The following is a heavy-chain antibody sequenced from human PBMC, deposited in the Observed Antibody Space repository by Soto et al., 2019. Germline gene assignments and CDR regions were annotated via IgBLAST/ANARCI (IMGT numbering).Heavy chain of an antibody. D-gene: IGHD3-22*01. Sequence: VGSLRLSCAASGFTFSSYWMSWVRQAPGKGLEWVANIKQDGSEKYYVDSVKGRFTISRDNAKNSLYLQMNSLRAEDTAVYYCARDRHYYDSSGSFDAFDIWGQGTMVTVSS. V-gene: IGHV3-7*03. CDR1: GFTFSSYW. CDR2: IKQDGSEK. CDR3: ARDRHYYDSSGSFDAFDI. J-gene: IGHJ3*02.